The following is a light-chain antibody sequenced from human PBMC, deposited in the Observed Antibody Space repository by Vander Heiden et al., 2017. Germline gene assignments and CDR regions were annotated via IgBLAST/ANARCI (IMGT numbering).Light chain of an antibody. Sequence: IRRPQSPSSFSASTGDRVTITCRASQGISSYLAWYQQKPGKAPKLLIYAASTLQSGVPSRFSGSGSGTDFTLTISCLQSEDFATYYCQQYYSYPFTFGPGTKVDIK. CDR1: QGISSY. J-gene: IGKJ3*01. CDR3: QQYYSYPFT. CDR2: AAS. V-gene: IGKV1-8*01.